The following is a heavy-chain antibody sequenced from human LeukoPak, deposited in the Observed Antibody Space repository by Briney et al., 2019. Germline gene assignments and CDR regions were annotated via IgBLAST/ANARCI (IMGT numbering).Heavy chain of an antibody. D-gene: IGHD5-12*01. CDR3: ARGGSGYTNSNWFDP. J-gene: IGHJ5*02. Sequence: ATVKVSCKASGYTFTGYYMHWVRQAPGQGLEWMGWINPNSGGTNYAQKFQGRVTMTRDTSISTAYMELSRLRSEDTAVYYCARGGSGYTNSNWFDPWGQGTLVTVSS. V-gene: IGHV1-2*02. CDR2: INPNSGGT. CDR1: GYTFTGYY.